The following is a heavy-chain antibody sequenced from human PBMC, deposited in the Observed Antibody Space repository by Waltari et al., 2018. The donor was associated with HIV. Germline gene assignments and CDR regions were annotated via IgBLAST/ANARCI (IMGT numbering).Heavy chain of an antibody. CDR1: GYTFTSYD. J-gene: IGHJ4*02. CDR3: ARGAGFGYSSGRTAGY. D-gene: IGHD6-19*01. CDR2: MNPNSGNT. Sequence: QVQLVQSGAEVKKPGASVKVSCKASGYTFTSYDINWVRQATGQGLEWMGWMNPNSGNTGYAQKFQGRVTMTRNTSISTAYMGLSSLRSEDTAGYYCARGAGFGYSSGRTAGYWGQGTLVTVSS. V-gene: IGHV1-8*01.